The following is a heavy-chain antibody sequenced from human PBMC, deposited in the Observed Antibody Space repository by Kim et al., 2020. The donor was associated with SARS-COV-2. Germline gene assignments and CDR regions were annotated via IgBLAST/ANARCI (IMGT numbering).Heavy chain of an antibody. CDR3: ARAMVRGVSVIGY. V-gene: IGHV4-34*01. CDR1: GGSFSGYY. Sequence: SETLSLTCAVYGGSFSGYYWSWIRQPPGKGLEWIGEINHSGSTNYNPSLKSRVTISVDTSKNQFSLKLSSVTAADTAVYYCARAMVRGVSVIGYWGQGTLVTVSS. CDR2: INHSGST. D-gene: IGHD3-10*01. J-gene: IGHJ4*02.